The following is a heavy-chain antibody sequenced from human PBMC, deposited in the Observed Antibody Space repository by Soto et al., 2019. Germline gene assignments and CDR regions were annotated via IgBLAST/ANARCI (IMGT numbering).Heavy chain of an antibody. CDR3: AQGDDSSGYYYYFGMYV. V-gene: IGHV3-23*01. CDR1: GFTFSSYA. D-gene: IGHD3-22*01. CDR2: ISGSGGST. J-gene: IGHJ6*02. Sequence: GGSLRLSCAASGFTFSSYAMSWVRQAPGKGLEWVSAISGSGGSTYYADSVKGRFTISRDNSKNTLYLQMNSLRAEDTVVYYCAQGDDSSGYYYYFGMYVWGQGTTVTVSS.